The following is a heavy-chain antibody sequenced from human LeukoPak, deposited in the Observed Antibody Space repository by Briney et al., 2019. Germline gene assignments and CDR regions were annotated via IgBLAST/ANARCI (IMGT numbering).Heavy chain of an antibody. V-gene: IGHV3-7*01. CDR3: ASGYNSDY. Sequence: GGSLRLSCAASGFTVSSNYMSWVRQAPGKGLEWVANIKQDGSEKNYVDSVKGRFTISRDNAKNSLYLQMNSLRVEDTALYYCASGYNSDYWGQGTLVTVSS. CDR2: IKQDGSEK. CDR1: GFTVSSNY. J-gene: IGHJ4*02. D-gene: IGHD1-1*01.